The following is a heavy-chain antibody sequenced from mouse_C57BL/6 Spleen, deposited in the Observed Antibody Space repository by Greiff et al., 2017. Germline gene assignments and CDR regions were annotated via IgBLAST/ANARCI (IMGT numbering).Heavy chain of an antibody. CDR2: IYPGDGAT. CDR1: GYAFSSYW. J-gene: IGHJ2*01. D-gene: IGHD3-3*01. Sequence: VQLQQSGAELVKPGASVKFSCKASGYAFSSYWMNWVKQRPGKGLEWIGQIYPGDGATNYNGKFKGKATLTADKSSSTAYMQLSSLTSEDYSVCFCARRGCYRGNDLDYWGQGTTLTVSS. V-gene: IGHV1-80*01. CDR3: ARRGCYRGNDLDY.